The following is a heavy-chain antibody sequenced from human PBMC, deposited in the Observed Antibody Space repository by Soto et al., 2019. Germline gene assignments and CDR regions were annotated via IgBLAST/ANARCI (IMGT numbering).Heavy chain of an antibody. CDR1: GFTFRSYV. J-gene: IGHJ1*01. Sequence: QVQLVESGGGVVQPGTSLRVSCVGSGFTFRSYVIHWVRQAPGKGLERVALTSYDGTDKYYGDSVRGRFTISRDNSRNTVDLQMDRLRLEDTARYYCARWGTTGGLDVWGQGTLVSVSS. CDR3: ARWGTTGGLDV. CDR2: TSYDGTDK. D-gene: IGHD3-16*01. V-gene: IGHV3-30*19.